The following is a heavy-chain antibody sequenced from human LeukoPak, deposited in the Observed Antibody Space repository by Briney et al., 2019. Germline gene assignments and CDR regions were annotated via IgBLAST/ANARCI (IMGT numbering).Heavy chain of an antibody. D-gene: IGHD3-22*01. CDR2: ISSSSSYI. J-gene: IGHJ4*02. CDR1: GFSFSSYS. CDR3: ARDEIYYDSSGYFYY. Sequence: GGSLRLSCAASGFSFSSYSMNWVRQAPGKGLEWVSSISSSSSYIYYADSVKGRFTISRDNAKNSLYLQMNSLRAEDTAVYYCARDEIYYDSSGYFYYWGQGTLVTVSS. V-gene: IGHV3-21*01.